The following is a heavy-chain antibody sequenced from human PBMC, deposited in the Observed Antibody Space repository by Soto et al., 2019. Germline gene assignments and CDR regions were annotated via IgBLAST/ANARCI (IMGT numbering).Heavy chain of an antibody. CDR2: TSYDERIK. Sequence: GGSLRLSCTASGFIFSNYAMHWVRQAPGKGLEWVAVTSYDERIKYHADSVKGRFTISRDNSKNTLYLQMNSLRPEDTALYYCATDEGGGYFYGVNYWGQGTLVTVSS. V-gene: IGHV3-30*04. D-gene: IGHD3-22*01. CDR1: GFIFSNYA. CDR3: ATDEGGGYFYGVNY. J-gene: IGHJ4*02.